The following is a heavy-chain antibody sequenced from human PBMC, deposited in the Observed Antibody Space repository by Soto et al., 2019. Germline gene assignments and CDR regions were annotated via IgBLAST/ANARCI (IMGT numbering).Heavy chain of an antibody. D-gene: IGHD2-2*01. J-gene: IGHJ6*02. Sequence: GGSLRLSCAASGFTVSSNYMSWVRQAPGKGLEWVSVIYSGGSTYYADSVKGRFTISRDNSKNTLYLQMNSLRAEDTAVYYCAREEVPAAMSWHGMDVWGQGTTVTVSS. CDR2: IYSGGST. V-gene: IGHV3-66*01. CDR1: GFTVSSNY. CDR3: AREEVPAAMSWHGMDV.